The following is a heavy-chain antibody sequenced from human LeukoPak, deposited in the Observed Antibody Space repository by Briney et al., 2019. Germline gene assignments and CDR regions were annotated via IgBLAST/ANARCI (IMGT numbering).Heavy chain of an antibody. D-gene: IGHD4-17*01. CDR1: GFTFSYFW. Sequence: GGSLRLSCAASGFTFSYFWMHWFRQTPGKGLVWVSCINTDGSYSSYADSVKGQFTISRDNVRNTLYLQMDSLRAEDSAVYYCARDFDGPRASDYWGQGISVTVSS. V-gene: IGHV3-74*01. J-gene: IGHJ4*02. CDR2: INTDGSYS. CDR3: ARDFDGPRASDY.